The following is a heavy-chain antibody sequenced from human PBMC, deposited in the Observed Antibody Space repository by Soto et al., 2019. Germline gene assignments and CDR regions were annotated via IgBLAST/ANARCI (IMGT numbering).Heavy chain of an antibody. J-gene: IGHJ4*02. Sequence: GASVKVSCKASGGTSSSYAISWVRQAPGQGLEWMGGIIPIFGTANYAQKFQGRVTITADESTSTAYMELSSLRSEDTAAYYCARETRSPPYYFDYWGQGTLVTVSS. CDR2: IIPIFGTA. V-gene: IGHV1-69*13. CDR1: GGTSSSYA. CDR3: ARETRSPPYYFDY. D-gene: IGHD4-17*01.